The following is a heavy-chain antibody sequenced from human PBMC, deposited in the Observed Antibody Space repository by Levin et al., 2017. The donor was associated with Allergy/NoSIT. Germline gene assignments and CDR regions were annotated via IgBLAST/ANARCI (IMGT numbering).Heavy chain of an antibody. V-gene: IGHV3-30*04. CDR2: ISYDGSKK. CDR3: AREVATVPGHPPDF. Sequence: GGSLRLSCAASGFSFSNYAIHWVRQAPGKGVEWVAVISYDGSKKYEADSVKGRFTISRDNARNTVYLQLNSVRPDDTALYYCAREVATVPGHPPDFWGQGTLVTVSS. J-gene: IGHJ4*02. CDR1: GFSFSNYA. D-gene: IGHD6-19*01.